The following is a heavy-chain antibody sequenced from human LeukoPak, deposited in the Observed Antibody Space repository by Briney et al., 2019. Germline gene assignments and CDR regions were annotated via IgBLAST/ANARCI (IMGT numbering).Heavy chain of an antibody. CDR1: GGSISSGGCC. V-gene: IGHV4-30-2*01. CDR2: IYHSGST. Sequence: PSETLSLTCAVSGGSISSGGCCWSWIRQPPGKGLEWIRYIYHSGSTYYNPSLKSRVTISVDRSKNQFSLKLSSVTAADTAVYYCASCLMVRGVISDWGQGTLVTVSS. D-gene: IGHD3-10*01. CDR3: ASCLMVRGVISD. J-gene: IGHJ4*02.